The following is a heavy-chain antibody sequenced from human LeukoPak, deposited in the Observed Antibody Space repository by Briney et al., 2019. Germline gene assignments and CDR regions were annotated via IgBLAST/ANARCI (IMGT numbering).Heavy chain of an antibody. V-gene: IGHV1-69*04. J-gene: IGHJ4*02. Sequence: SVKVSCKASGGTFSSYAISWVRQAPGQGLEWMGRIIPIFGIANYAQKFQGRVTITADKSTSTAYMELSSLRSEDTAVYYCAREADRRGYYCDSSGYYLDYWGQGTLVTVSS. CDR3: AREADRRGYYCDSSGYYLDY. CDR2: IIPIFGIA. D-gene: IGHD3-22*01. CDR1: GGTFSSYA.